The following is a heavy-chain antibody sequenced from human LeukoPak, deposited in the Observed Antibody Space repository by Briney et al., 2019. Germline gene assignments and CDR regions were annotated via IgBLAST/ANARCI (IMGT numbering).Heavy chain of an antibody. CDR3: ARDRWFGESLPAHFEY. CDR1: GFTVSSNS. CDR2: IKQDGTER. Sequence: GGSLRLSCAASGFTVSSNSMSWVRQAPGKGLEWVANIKQDGTERYYVDSVKGRFTISRDNAKNSLYLQMNSLRVEDTAFYYCARDRWFGESLPAHFEYWGQGTLVTVSS. D-gene: IGHD3-10*01. V-gene: IGHV3-7*01. J-gene: IGHJ4*02.